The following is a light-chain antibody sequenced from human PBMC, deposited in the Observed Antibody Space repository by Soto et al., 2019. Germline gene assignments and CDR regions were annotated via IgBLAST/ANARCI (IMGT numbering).Light chain of an antibody. CDR2: AAS. CDR1: QVIRNF. J-gene: IGKJ4*01. Sequence: DIQLTQSPSFLSASVGDRVPITCRASQVIRNFLAWYQQKPGKAPKLLIYAASTLQSGVPSKFSGSGSGTDFTLTISSLQPEDSATYFCQQLKYYPITFGGGTKVDIK. CDR3: QQLKYYPIT. V-gene: IGKV1-9*01.